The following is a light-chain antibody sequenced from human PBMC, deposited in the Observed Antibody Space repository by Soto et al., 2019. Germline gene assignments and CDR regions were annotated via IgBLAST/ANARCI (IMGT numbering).Light chain of an antibody. CDR3: AAWYDSLVGV. CDR2: SDN. Sequence: QSVLTQPPSASGTPGQRVIISCSGSSSNIGSNAVNWYQQFPGTAPKLLIYSDNRRPSGVPDRFSGSKSGTSASLAISGLQSDDAADYYCAAWYDSLVGVFGGGTKLTVL. J-gene: IGLJ3*02. CDR1: SSNIGSNA. V-gene: IGLV1-44*01.